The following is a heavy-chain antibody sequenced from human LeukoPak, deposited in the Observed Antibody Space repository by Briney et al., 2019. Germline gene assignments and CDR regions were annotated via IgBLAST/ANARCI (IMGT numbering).Heavy chain of an antibody. V-gene: IGHV3-74*01. J-gene: IGHJ3*01. Sequence: GGSLRLSCVASGFTFGNSWVHWVRQAPGKGLVWVSLINADGSTATYADSVKGRLTISRDNARNTLSLQMNSLTIEDTAVYYCVVVVEPPDSDGFDVWGQGTMITVSS. CDR2: INADGSTA. D-gene: IGHD1-14*01. CDR1: GFTFGNSW. CDR3: VVVVEPPDSDGFDV.